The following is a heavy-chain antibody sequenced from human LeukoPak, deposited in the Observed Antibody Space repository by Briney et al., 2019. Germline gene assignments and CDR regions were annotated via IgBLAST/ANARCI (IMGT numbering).Heavy chain of an antibody. CDR3: SGERAGTIVDF. J-gene: IGHJ4*02. CDR2: LFRTGGT. D-gene: IGHD3-3*01. CDR1: GLSFTTDYY. V-gene: IGHV4-38-2*02. Sequence: SETLSLTCTVSGLSFTTDYYWGWIRPPPGKGLEWIGILFRTGGTYYNPSLRNRVSISLDISKNQFSLSLHSVTAADTAVYYCSGERAGTIVDFWGRGTLVTVSS.